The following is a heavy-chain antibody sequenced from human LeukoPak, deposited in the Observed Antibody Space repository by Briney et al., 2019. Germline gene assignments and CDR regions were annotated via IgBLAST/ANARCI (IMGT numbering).Heavy chain of an antibody. V-gene: IGHV3-21*01. D-gene: IGHD1-26*01. CDR2: ISRNSRHL. J-gene: IGHJ1*01. Sequence: GGSLRLSCAASGFTFSDYSMNWVRQAPGKGLEWVSSISRNSRHLYYGGSVWGRFTISRDDARNSLFLEMNSLRAEDMAVYYCVRDFMGMGGTTAYLHYWGQGTLVTVSS. CDR1: GFTFSDYS. CDR3: VRDFMGMGGTTAYLHY.